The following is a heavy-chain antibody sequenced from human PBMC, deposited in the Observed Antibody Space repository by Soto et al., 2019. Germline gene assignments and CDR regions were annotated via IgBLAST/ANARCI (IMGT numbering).Heavy chain of an antibody. CDR2: IFSGGGGT. V-gene: IGHV3-23*05. Sequence: GGSLRLSCSASGFTISAYTMGWVRLSTGKGLEWVSTIFSGGGGTQFADSVTGRFSISRDNSRNQMYLQMNSLRVDDTALYYCARDRQPDGIWTLDYWGRGVLVTVSS. CDR3: ARDRQPDGIWTLDY. J-gene: IGHJ4*02. D-gene: IGHD2-15*01. CDR1: GFTISAYT.